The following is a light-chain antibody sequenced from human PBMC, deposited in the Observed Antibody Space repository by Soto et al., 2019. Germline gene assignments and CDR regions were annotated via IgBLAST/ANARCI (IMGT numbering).Light chain of an antibody. CDR1: QGISGY. Sequence: IQLTQSPSSLSASVGDSVTLTCRASQGISGYLAWYQQKPGKAPKLLIYAASTLQSGVPSRFSGSGYGKDFTLTISSLQPEDFATYYCQQLISYPPTFGQGTEVEIK. V-gene: IGKV1-9*01. CDR2: AAS. CDR3: QQLISYPPT. J-gene: IGKJ1*01.